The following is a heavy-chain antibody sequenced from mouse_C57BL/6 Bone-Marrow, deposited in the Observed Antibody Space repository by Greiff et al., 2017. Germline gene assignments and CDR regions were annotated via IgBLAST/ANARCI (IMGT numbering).Heavy chain of an antibody. J-gene: IGHJ4*01. CDR1: GYTFTSYG. Sequence: VVRPGASVKLSCKASGYTFTSYGISWVKQRTGQGLEWIGEIYPRSGNTYYNEKFKGKATLTADKSSSTAYMELRSLTSEDSAVYFCARRTTVVATGAMDYWGQGTSVTVSS. D-gene: IGHD1-1*01. CDR2: IYPRSGNT. V-gene: IGHV1-81*01. CDR3: ARRTTVVATGAMDY.